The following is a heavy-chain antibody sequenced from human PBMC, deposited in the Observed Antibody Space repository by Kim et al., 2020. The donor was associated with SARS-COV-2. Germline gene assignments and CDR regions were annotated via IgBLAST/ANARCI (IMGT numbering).Heavy chain of an antibody. V-gene: IGHV3-30*18. CDR1: GFTFRIFA. J-gene: IGHJ6*03. D-gene: IGHD2-15*01. CDR2: IFYDGSNK. CDR3: VKDLTSWEGYYFYMDV. Sequence: GGSLRLSCAASGFTFRIFAMHWVRQVPGKGLEWVAGIFYDGSNKFYRNSVKGRFTISRDNSRNTLDLQMNSLRDEDSGVYYCVKDLTSWEGYYFYMDVWGTGSTVTVS.